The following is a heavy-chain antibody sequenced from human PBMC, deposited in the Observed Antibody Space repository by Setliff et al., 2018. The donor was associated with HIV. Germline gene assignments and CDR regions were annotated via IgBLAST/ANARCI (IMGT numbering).Heavy chain of an antibody. Sequence: ASVKVSCKASGYSFSSYGVSWVRQAPGQGLEWMGWISVYNGNTNYTQKVQNRVTMTTDTSTSTAYMELRSLRSDDTAVYYCARDRGSYYYFYYIDVWGKGTTVTVSS. CDR3: ARDRGSYYYFYYIDV. D-gene: IGHD1-26*01. V-gene: IGHV1-18*01. CDR1: GYSFSSYG. CDR2: ISVYNGNT. J-gene: IGHJ6*03.